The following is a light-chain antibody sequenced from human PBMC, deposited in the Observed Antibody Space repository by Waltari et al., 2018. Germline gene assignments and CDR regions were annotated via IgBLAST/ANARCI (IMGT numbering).Light chain of an antibody. CDR3: QHHFRLPAT. J-gene: IGKJ1*01. V-gene: IGKV3-20*01. CDR2: GAS. CDR1: QSISRY. Sequence: IMLTQSLGTLSLSPGERATLSCRASQSISRYLAWYQQKPGQAPRLLIYGASTRATGIPDRFSGSGSGTDFSLTISGLEPEDSAVYYCQHHFRLPATFGQGTKVEIK.